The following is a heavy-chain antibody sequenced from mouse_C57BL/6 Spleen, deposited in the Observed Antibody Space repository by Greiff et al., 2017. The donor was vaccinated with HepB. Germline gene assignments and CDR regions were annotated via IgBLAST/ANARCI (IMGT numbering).Heavy chain of an antibody. CDR1: GFNIKDYY. CDR3: ARSRVYYYGSSYVPYYAMDY. Sequence: EVQLVESGAELVKPGASVKLSCTASGFNIKDYYMHWVKQRTEQGLEWIGRIDPEDGETKYAPKFQGKATITADTSSNTAYLQLSSLTSEDTAVYYGARSRVYYYGSSYVPYYAMDYWGQGTSVTVSS. CDR2: IDPEDGET. J-gene: IGHJ4*01. V-gene: IGHV14-2*01. D-gene: IGHD1-1*01.